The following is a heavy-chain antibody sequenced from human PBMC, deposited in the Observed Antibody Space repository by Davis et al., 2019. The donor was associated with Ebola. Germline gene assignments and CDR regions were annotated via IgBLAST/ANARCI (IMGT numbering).Heavy chain of an antibody. CDR2: ISAYNGNT. J-gene: IGHJ4*02. CDR3: ARDGGRGSAAAGTCLDY. Sequence: ASVKVSCKASGYTFTSYGISWVRQAPGQGLEWMGWISAYNGNTNYAQKLQGRVTMTTDTSTSTAYMELSSLRSEDTTVYYCARDGGRGSAAAGTCLDYWGQGTLVTVSS. V-gene: IGHV1-18*01. D-gene: IGHD6-13*01. CDR1: GYTFTSYG.